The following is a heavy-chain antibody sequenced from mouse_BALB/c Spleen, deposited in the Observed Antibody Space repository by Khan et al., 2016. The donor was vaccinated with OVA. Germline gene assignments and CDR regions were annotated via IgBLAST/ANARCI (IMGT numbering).Heavy chain of an antibody. CDR2: ISYDGSN. D-gene: IGHD2-1*01. J-gene: IGHJ3*01. CDR1: GYSITSGYY. Sequence: EVQLQESGPGLVKPSQSLSLTCSVTGYSITSGYYWSWIRQFPGNRLEWMGYISYDGSNNSNPSLKNRISITRETSQKQFCLKLNSVTTEDTATYYCASKSYGKGAYWGQGTLVTVSA. V-gene: IGHV3-6*02. CDR3: ASKSYGKGAY.